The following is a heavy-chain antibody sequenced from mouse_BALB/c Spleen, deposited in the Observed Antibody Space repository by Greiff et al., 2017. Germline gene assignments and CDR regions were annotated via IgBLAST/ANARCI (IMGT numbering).Heavy chain of an antibody. V-gene: IGHV5-4*02. J-gene: IGHJ3*01. Sequence: DVMLVESGGGLVKPGGSLKLSCAASGFTFSDYYMYWVRQTPEKRLEWVATISDGGSYTYYPDSVKGRFTISRDNAKNNLYLQMSSLKSEDTAMYYCARDQGRLRPWFADWGQGTLVTVSA. CDR3: ARDQGRLRPWFAD. CDR1: GFTFSDYY. D-gene: IGHD2-4*01. CDR2: ISDGGSYT.